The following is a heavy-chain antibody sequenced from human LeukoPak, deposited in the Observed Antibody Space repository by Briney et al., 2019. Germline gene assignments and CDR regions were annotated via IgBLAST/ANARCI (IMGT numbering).Heavy chain of an antibody. Sequence: GESLKISCKGSGYSFTSNWIGWVRQMPGKGLEWMGIIYPGDSDTRYSPSFRGQVTISVDKSISTAYLQWSSLKASDTAIYYCARSESSSYYYYMDVWGKGTTITVSS. CDR1: GYSFTSNW. J-gene: IGHJ6*03. D-gene: IGHD3-22*01. CDR2: IYPGDSDT. V-gene: IGHV5-51*01. CDR3: ARSESSSYYYYMDV.